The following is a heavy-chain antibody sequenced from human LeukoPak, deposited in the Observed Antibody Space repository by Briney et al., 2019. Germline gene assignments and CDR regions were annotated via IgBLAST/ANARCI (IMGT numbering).Heavy chain of an antibody. D-gene: IGHD3-10*01. V-gene: IGHV1-8*01. J-gene: IGHJ5*02. CDR1: GYTFTSYD. CDR2: MNPNSGNT. Sequence: ASVKVSCKASGYTFTSYDINWVRQATGQGLEWMGWMNPNSGNTGYAQKFQGRVTMTRNHSISTAYMELSSLRSEDTAVYYCARGKFVMVRGVIAWFDPWGQGTLVTVSS. CDR3: ARGKFVMVRGVIAWFDP.